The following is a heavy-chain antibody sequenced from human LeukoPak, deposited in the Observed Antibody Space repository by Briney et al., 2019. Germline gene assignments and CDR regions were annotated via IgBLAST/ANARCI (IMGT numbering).Heavy chain of an antibody. CDR3: ARDARGWGGFDY. V-gene: IGHV4-4*07. CDR2: IYTTGNT. CDR1: GGSISSYY. Sequence: TSETLSLTCSVSGGSISSYYWSWIRHPAGKGREWIGRIYTTGNTDYNPSLKSRVTMSVDTSKNQFSLNLSSVTAADTAVYYCARDARGWGGFDYWGQGTLVTVSS. D-gene: IGHD3-3*01. J-gene: IGHJ4*02.